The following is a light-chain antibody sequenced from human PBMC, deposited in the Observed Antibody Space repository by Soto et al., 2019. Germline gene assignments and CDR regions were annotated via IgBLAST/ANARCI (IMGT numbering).Light chain of an antibody. CDR3: QQYGSSIT. CDR2: DAS. CDR1: QSVSSY. J-gene: IGKJ3*01. Sequence: PGERATLSCRASQSVSSYLAWYQQKPGQAPRLLIYDASNRATGIPARFSGSGSGTDFTLTISRLEPEDFAVYYCQQYGSSITFGPGTKVDIK. V-gene: IGKV3-20*01.